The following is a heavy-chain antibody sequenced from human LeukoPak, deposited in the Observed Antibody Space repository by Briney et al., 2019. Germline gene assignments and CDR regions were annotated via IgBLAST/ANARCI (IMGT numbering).Heavy chain of an antibody. CDR1: GFTFSTYT. J-gene: IGHJ3*02. CDR3: ARVGGGYDFWSGYLHAFDI. Sequence: PGGSLRLSCAASGFTFSTYTMNWVRQAPGEGLEWVSSISSAGSYIFYAASMKGRFTISRDNAKNSLYLQMNSLRGEDTAVYHCARVGGGYDFWSGYLHAFDIWGQGTMVAVSS. V-gene: IGHV3-21*01. D-gene: IGHD3-3*01. CDR2: ISSAGSYI.